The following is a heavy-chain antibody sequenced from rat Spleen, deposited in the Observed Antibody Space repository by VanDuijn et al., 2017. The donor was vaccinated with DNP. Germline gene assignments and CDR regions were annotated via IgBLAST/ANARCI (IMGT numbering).Heavy chain of an antibody. V-gene: IGHV5-25*01. Sequence: EVQLVESGGGLVQPGRSLKLSCVVSGFTFSNYDMVWVRQAPTKGLEWVASINTSGGGTYYRDSVKGRFTISRDNAKSTLYLQMDSLRSEDTATYECARQNFDYWGQGVMVIVSS. CDR3: ARQNFDY. CDR2: INTSGGGT. J-gene: IGHJ2*01. CDR1: GFTFSNYD.